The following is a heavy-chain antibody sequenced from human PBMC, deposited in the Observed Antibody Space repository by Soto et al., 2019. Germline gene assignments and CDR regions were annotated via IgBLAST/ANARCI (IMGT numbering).Heavy chain of an antibody. CDR2: ISWNSGSI. CDR3: AKVARGPYYFDY. Sequence: EVQLVESGGGLVQPGRSLRLSCAASGFTFDDYAMHWVRQAPGKGLEWVSGISWNSGSIGYADSVKGRFTISRDNAKNSLYLQMNSLRAEDTALYYCAKVARGPYYFDYWGQGTLVTVSS. V-gene: IGHV3-9*01. CDR1: GFTFDDYA. J-gene: IGHJ4*02. D-gene: IGHD3-10*01.